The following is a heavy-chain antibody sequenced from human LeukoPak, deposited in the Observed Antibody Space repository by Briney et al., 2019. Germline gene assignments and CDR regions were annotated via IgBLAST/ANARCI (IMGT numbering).Heavy chain of an antibody. V-gene: IGHV3-23*01. CDR3: AKDRSDNKTWYAGSH. CDR1: EFTFSSYG. D-gene: IGHD2-8*01. J-gene: IGHJ4*02. Sequence: GECLRLSCAASEFTFSSYGMSWVRQAPGKGLEWVSSISGSGGSTQYADSVQGRFAISRDNSKNTLYLQMNSLRVEDTAVYYCAKDRSDNKTWYAGSHWGQGTLVTVSS. CDR2: ISGSGGST.